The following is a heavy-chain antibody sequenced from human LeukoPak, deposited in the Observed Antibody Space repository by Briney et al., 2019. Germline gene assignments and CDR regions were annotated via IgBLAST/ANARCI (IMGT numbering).Heavy chain of an antibody. Sequence: GESLKISCQASGYSFTSSWIGWARQMPGKGLEWMAIINPGDSDTRYSPSFQGHVTISADKSISTVYLQWGSLKASDTAMYYCARQPGAGWFDPWGQGTLVTVSS. V-gene: IGHV5-51*01. CDR3: ARQPGAGWFDP. D-gene: IGHD3-10*01. CDR1: GYSFTSSW. CDR2: INPGDSDT. J-gene: IGHJ5*02.